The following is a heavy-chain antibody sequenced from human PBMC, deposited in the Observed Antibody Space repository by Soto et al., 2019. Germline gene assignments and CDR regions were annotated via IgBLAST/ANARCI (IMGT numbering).Heavy chain of an antibody. D-gene: IGHD3-10*01. V-gene: IGHV1-18*04. CDR3: AISPMAPVPVDY. Sequence: VQLVQSGGEVRMPGASVKVSCKASGYTFTSHGFTWVRQAPGQGLEWMGWISIYNGNTHYAQKFQGRLTLTIDTSTSTAYMELRILTSDDTAVYFCAISPMAPVPVDYWGQGTLVTVSS. J-gene: IGHJ4*02. CDR1: GYTFTSHG. CDR2: ISIYNGNT.